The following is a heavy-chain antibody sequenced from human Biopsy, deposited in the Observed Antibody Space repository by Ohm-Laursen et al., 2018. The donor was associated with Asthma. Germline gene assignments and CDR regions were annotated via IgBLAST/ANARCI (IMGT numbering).Heavy chain of an antibody. CDR2: MNPNSGNT. Sequence: ASVKVSCKASGYTFINNDINWVRQAAGQGLEWMGWMNPNSGNTGYAQKFHGRVTMTRDTSINTVYMELSSLRSEDTAVYYCARTYYDFLTGQVNDAFATWGQGTMVTVSS. D-gene: IGHD3-9*01. CDR3: ARTYYDFLTGQVNDAFAT. CDR1: GYTFINND. V-gene: IGHV1-8*01. J-gene: IGHJ3*02.